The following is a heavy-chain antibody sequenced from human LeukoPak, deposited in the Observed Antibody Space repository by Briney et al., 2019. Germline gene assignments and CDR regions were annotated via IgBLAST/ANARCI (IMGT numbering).Heavy chain of an antibody. V-gene: IGHV3-23*01. Sequence: VSRRLSCAASGFTFSSYAMSWVRQAPGKGLEWVSVISGSGSSTYYADSVKGRLTISRDNSKNTLYLQMNSLRAEDTAVYYCAKDIQLWLNWFDPWGQGTLVTVFS. CDR3: AKDIQLWLNWFDP. CDR1: GFTFSSYA. J-gene: IGHJ5*02. CDR2: ISGSGSST. D-gene: IGHD5-18*01.